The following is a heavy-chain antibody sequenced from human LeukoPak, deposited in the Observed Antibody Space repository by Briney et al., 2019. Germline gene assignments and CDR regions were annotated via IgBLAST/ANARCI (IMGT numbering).Heavy chain of an antibody. J-gene: IGHJ4*02. D-gene: IGHD5-24*01. CDR1: GYTFTGYY. CDR3: AVVEMATIMSFDY. CDR2: INPNSGGT. V-gene: IGHV1-2*02. Sequence: ASVKVSCKASGYTFTGYYMHWMRQAPGQGLEWMGWINPNSGGTNYAQKFQGRVTMTRDTSISTAYMELSRLRSDDTAVYYCAVVEMATIMSFDYWGQGTLVTVSS.